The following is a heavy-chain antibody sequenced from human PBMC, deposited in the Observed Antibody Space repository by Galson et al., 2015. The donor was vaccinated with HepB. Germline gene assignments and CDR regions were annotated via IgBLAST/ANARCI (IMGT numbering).Heavy chain of an antibody. Sequence: SLRLSCAASGFTFSSYGMHWVRQAPGKGLEWVAVISYDGSNKYYADSVKGRFTISRDNSKNTLYLQMNSLRAEDTAVYYCAKDRSRDYGDHFDYWGQGTLVTVSS. J-gene: IGHJ4*02. V-gene: IGHV3-30*18. CDR3: AKDRSRDYGDHFDY. D-gene: IGHD4-17*01. CDR1: GFTFSSYG. CDR2: ISYDGSNK.